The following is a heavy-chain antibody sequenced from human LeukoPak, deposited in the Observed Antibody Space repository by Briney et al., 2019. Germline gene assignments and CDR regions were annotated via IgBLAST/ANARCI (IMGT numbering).Heavy chain of an antibody. J-gene: IGHJ6*03. V-gene: IGHV3-53*01. Sequence: GGSLRLSCTVSGFTVSSNSMSWVRQAPGKGLEWVSFIYSDNTHYSDSVKGRFTISRDNSKNTLYLQMNSLRAEDTAVYYCAKDGNWARNYYYMDVWGKGTTVTVSS. CDR3: AKDGNWARNYYYMDV. CDR2: IYSDNT. CDR1: GFTVSSNS. D-gene: IGHD4-23*01.